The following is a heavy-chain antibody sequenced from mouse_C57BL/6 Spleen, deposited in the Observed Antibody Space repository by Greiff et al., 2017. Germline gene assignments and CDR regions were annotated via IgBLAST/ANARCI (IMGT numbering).Heavy chain of an antibody. D-gene: IGHD2-3*01. V-gene: IGHV1-59*01. J-gene: IGHJ3*01. CDR3: ARGGYYEGFAY. CDR2: IDPSDSYT. Sequence: VQLQQPGAELVRPGTSVTLSCKASGYTFTSYWMHWVKQRPGQGLEWIGVIDPSDSYTNYNQKFKGKATLSVDTSASTAYMQLSSLTSEDSAVYYCARGGYYEGFAYWGQGTLVTVSA. CDR1: GYTFTSYW.